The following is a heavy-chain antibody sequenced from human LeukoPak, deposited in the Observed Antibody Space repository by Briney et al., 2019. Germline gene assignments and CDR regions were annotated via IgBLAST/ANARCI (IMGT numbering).Heavy chain of an antibody. CDR2: IYYSGST. CDR1: GGSISSYY. V-gene: IGHV4-59*01. D-gene: IGHD5-24*01. Sequence: SETLSLTCTVSGGSISSYYWSWIRQPPGKGLEWIGYIYYSGSTNYNPSLKSRVTISVDTSKNQFSLKLSSVTAADTAVYYCARARARRDGYNYHFDYWGQGTLVTVSS. CDR3: ARARARRDGYNYHFDY. J-gene: IGHJ4*02.